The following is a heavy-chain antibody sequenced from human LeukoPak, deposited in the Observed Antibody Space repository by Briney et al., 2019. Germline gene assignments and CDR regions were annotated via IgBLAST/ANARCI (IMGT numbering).Heavy chain of an antibody. Sequence: PGGSLRLSCEASGFTFSTYGMSWVRQAPGKGLEWVSAISGSGGSTYYADSVKGRVTISRDNSKNTLYLQVSSLRVVDTAVYYCAKDRLGAMMYFDFWGQGTLVTVSS. CDR1: GFTFSTYG. CDR3: AKDRLGAMMYFDF. J-gene: IGHJ4*02. CDR2: ISGSGGST. D-gene: IGHD1-26*01. V-gene: IGHV3-23*01.